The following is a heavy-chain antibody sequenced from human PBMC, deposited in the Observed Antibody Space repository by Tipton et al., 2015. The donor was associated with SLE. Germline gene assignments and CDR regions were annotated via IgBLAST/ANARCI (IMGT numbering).Heavy chain of an antibody. CDR3: AIKGRHGVYFDY. D-gene: IGHD1-26*01. J-gene: IGHJ4*02. V-gene: IGHV3-9*01. CDR2: ISWNSGSI. Sequence: SLRLSCAASGFNFDDYSMHVVRQAPGKGLEWVSGISWNSGSIGYADSVKGRLTISRDNAKNSLYLQMNSLRAEDTALYYCAIKGRHGVYFDYWGQGTLVTVSS. CDR1: GFNFDDYS.